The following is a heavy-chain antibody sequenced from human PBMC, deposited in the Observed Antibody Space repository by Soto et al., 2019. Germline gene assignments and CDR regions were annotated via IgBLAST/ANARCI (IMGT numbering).Heavy chain of an antibody. CDR1: GGSISSGGYY. Sequence: SETLSLTCTVSGGSISSGGYYWSWIRQHPGKGLEWIGYIYYSGSTYYNPSLKSRVTISVDTSKNQFSLRLSSVTAADTAVYYCARFGYYYDSSGYLYYFDYWGQGTLVTVSS. CDR3: ARFGYYYDSSGYLYYFDY. CDR2: IYYSGST. V-gene: IGHV4-31*03. D-gene: IGHD3-22*01. J-gene: IGHJ4*02.